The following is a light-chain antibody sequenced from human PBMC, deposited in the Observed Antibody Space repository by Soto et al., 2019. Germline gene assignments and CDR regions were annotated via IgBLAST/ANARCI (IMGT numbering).Light chain of an antibody. V-gene: IGKV1-39*01. Sequence: DLQMTQSPSSLSASLGDRVTISCRASQRISTYLNWFQQRPGKAPNLLIYAASTLQSGVPSRFSGSGSGTDFTLTISSLQPEDFATYYCQQSYTAPFTFGPGTQVDIK. CDR2: AAS. J-gene: IGKJ3*01. CDR1: QRISTY. CDR3: QQSYTAPFT.